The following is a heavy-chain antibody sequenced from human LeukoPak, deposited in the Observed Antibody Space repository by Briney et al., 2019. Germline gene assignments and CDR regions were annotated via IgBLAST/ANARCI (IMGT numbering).Heavy chain of an antibody. D-gene: IGHD6-25*01. CDR2: INNSGSS. J-gene: IGHJ5*02. CDR3: AREGGGPRWLDP. V-gene: IGHV4-4*07. CDR1: RGSISGYY. Sequence: SETLSLTCTVSRGSISGYYWSWIRQPAGKGLEWIGRINNSGSSNYNPSLRSRVTMSVDTSKNQFSLNLSSVTAADTAVYYCAREGGGPRWLDPWGQGTLVTVSS.